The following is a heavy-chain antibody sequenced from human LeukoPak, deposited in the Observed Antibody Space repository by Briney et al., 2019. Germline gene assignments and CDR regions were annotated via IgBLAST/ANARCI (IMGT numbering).Heavy chain of an antibody. CDR1: GGTFSSYA. D-gene: IGHD2-2*01. V-gene: IGHV1-69*13. J-gene: IGHJ6*02. CDR3: ARGSIVVVPAAMSPYYYGMDV. CDR2: IIPIFGTA. Sequence: SVKVSCKASGGTFSSYAISWVRQAPGQGLEWMGGIIPIFGTANYAQKFQGRVTITADESTSTAYMELSSLRSEDTAVYYCARGSIVVVPAAMSPYYYGMDVWGQGTTVTVSS.